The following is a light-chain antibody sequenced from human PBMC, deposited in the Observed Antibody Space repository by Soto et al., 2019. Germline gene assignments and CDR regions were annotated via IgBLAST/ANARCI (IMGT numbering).Light chain of an antibody. CDR2: AAS. V-gene: IGKV1-12*01. J-gene: IGKJ2*01. Sequence: DIQMTQSPSSVSASVGDRVTITCRASQGIGTWLAWYQQKPGKAPNLLIYAASSLQSGVPPRFSGSGSGTDFCLTISSLQPEDFATYYCQQANSFPRTFGQGTKLEMK. CDR3: QQANSFPRT. CDR1: QGIGTW.